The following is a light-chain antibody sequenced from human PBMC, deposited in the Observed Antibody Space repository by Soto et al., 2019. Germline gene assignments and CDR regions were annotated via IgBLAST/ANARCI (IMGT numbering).Light chain of an antibody. CDR1: QGISSY. CDR3: QHYSSYSEA. CDR2: DAS. V-gene: IGKV1-8*01. Sequence: AIRMTQSPSSLSASTGDRVTITCRASQGISSYLAWYQQKPGKAPKLLIYDASNLETGVPSRFSGSGSGTEFTLTISSLQPDDFATYYCQHYSSYSEAFGQGTKV. J-gene: IGKJ1*01.